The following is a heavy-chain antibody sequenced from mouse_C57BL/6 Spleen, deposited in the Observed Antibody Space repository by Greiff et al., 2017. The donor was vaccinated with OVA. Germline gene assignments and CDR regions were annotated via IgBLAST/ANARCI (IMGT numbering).Heavy chain of an antibody. Sequence: QVQLKQPGAELVKPGASVKLSCKASGYTFTSYWMQWVKQRPGQGLEWIGEIDPSDSYTNYNQKFKGKATLTVDTSSSTAYMQLSSLTSEDSAVYYCARRNWDLYYFDYWGQGTTLTVSS. CDR1: GYTFTSYW. CDR2: IDPSDSYT. CDR3: ARRNWDLYYFDY. D-gene: IGHD4-1*01. J-gene: IGHJ2*01. V-gene: IGHV1-50*01.